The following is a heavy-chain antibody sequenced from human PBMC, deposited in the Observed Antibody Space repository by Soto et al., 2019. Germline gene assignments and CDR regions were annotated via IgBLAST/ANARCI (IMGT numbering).Heavy chain of an antibody. CDR2: ISAYNGNT. CDR1: GYTFTSYA. Sequence: GASVKATCKDSGYTFTSYASSWLRQATGQGLEWMGWISAYNGNTNYAQKLQGRVTMTTDTSTSTAYMELRSLRSDDTAVYYCARGIYYGTPIDYWGQGTLVTVSS. D-gene: IGHD3-10*01. V-gene: IGHV1-18*01. J-gene: IGHJ4*02. CDR3: ARGIYYGTPIDY.